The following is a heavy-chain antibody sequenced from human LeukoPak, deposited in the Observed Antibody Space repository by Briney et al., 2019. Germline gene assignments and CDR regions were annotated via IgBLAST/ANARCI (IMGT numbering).Heavy chain of an antibody. CDR1: AFTFSSYG. Sequence: GGSLRLSCTASAFTFSSYGVHWVRQAPGKVLEWLAVISYDGKNIYYADSVKGRFTISRDNSKSTLYLEMNSLRTEDTAVYYCAKNLRPTLITPDFWGQRTMVTVSS. D-gene: IGHD4-23*01. J-gene: IGHJ3*01. CDR3: AKNLRPTLITPDF. V-gene: IGHV3-30*18. CDR2: ISYDGKNI.